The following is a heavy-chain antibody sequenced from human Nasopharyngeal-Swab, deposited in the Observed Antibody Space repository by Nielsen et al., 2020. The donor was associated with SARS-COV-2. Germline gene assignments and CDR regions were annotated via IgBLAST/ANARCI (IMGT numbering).Heavy chain of an antibody. CDR3: ASDSRY. J-gene: IGHJ4*02. CDR2: ISSSGSYM. D-gene: IGHD2-2*01. Sequence: GGSLRLSCAASGFTFSDYTMNWVRQAPGQGLEWVSSISSSGSYMYYTDSVKGRFTMSRDNAKNSLYLQMNSRRAEDTAVYYCASDSRYWGQGTLVTVSS. CDR1: GFTFSDYT. V-gene: IGHV3-21*01.